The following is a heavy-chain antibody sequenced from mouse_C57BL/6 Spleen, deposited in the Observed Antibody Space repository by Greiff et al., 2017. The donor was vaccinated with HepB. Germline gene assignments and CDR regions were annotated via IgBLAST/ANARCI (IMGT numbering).Heavy chain of an antibody. J-gene: IGHJ2*01. V-gene: IGHV1-80*01. D-gene: IGHD2-2*01. CDR2: IYPGDGDP. CDR1: GYAFSSYW. Sequence: QVQLKQSGAELVKPGASVKISCKASGYAFSSYWMNWVKQRPGKGLEWIGQIYPGDGDPNYDGKFKGKATRTADKSSSTAYMQLSSLTSADSAVYFCATGYDGYYFDYWGQGTTLTVSS. CDR3: ATGYDGYYFDY.